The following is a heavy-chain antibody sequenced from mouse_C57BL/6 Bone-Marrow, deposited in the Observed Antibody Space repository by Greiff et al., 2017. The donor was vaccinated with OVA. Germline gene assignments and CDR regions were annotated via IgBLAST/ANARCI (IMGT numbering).Heavy chain of an antibody. J-gene: IGHJ3*01. CDR2: IDPNSGGT. CDR3: ARQIYYDYDWFAY. V-gene: IGHV1-72*01. CDR1: GSTFTSYW. D-gene: IGHD2-4*01. Sequence: VQLQQPGAELVKPGASVKLSCKASGSTFTSYWMHWVKQRPGRGLEWIGRIDPNSGGTKYNEKFKSKATLTVDKPSSTAYMQLSSLTSEDSAVYYCARQIYYDYDWFAYWGQGTLVTVSA.